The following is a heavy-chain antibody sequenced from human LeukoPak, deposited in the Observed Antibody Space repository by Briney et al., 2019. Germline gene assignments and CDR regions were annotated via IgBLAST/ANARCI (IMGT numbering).Heavy chain of an antibody. D-gene: IGHD4-17*01. V-gene: IGHV3-11*06. CDR3: ARALDYGDSVPSY. J-gene: IGHJ4*02. CDR1: GFTFSDYY. CDR2: ISSSSSYT. Sequence: GGSLRLSCAASGFTFSDYYMSWIRQAPGKGLEWVSYISSSSSYTNYADSVKGRFTISRDNAKNSLYLQMNSLRAEDTAVYYCARALDYGDSVPSYWGQGTLVTVSS.